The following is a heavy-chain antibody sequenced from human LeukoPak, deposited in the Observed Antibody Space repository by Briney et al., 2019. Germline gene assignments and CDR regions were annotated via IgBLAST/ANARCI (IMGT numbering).Heavy chain of an antibody. V-gene: IGHV1-3*01. CDR2: INAGNGNT. Sequence: ASVKVSCKASGGTFSSYAMHWVRQAPGQRLEWMGWINAGNGNTKYSQKFQGRVTITRDTSASTAYMELSSLRSEDTAVYYCARRSLDTAMVSDAFDIWGQGTMVTVSS. CDR1: GGTFSSYA. D-gene: IGHD5-18*01. CDR3: ARRSLDTAMVSDAFDI. J-gene: IGHJ3*02.